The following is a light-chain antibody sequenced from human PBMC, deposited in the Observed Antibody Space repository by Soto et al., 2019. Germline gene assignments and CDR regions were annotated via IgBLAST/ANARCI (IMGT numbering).Light chain of an antibody. CDR1: QSVSTNN. CDR3: QQYGSSPQT. V-gene: IGKV3-20*01. Sequence: EIVLTQSPGTLALSPGERATLSCRASQSVSTNNLAWYQRKPGQAPRLLIYGASSRATDIPARFSGSGSGTDFTLTITRLEPEDFEVYYCQQYGSSPQTFGQGTKVEIK. CDR2: GAS. J-gene: IGKJ1*01.